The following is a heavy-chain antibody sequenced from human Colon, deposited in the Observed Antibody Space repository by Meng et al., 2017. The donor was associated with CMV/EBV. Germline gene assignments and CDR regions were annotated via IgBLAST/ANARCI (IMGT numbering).Heavy chain of an antibody. J-gene: IGHJ4*02. CDR2: IKQDGSEK. D-gene: IGHD6-19*01. CDR3: ARGGGDSSGWFDY. CDR1: GFTFSNYA. Sequence: GESLKISCVASGFTFSNYAVHWVRQGPGEGLEWVANIKQDGSEKYYVDSVKGRFTISRDNAKNSLYLQMNSLRAEDTAVYYCARGGGDSSGWFDYWGQGTLVTVSS. V-gene: IGHV3-7*01.